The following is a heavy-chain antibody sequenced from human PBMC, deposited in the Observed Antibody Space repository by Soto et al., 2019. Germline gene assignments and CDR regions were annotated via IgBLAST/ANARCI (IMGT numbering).Heavy chain of an antibody. J-gene: IGHJ4*02. V-gene: IGHV1-18*01. CDR2: ITTDTGKT. Sequence: GPEVKKPGASVKVSCKTSGYTFTSYGISWVRQAPGQGLELMGGITTDTGKTTYAQKVQGRVTMTRDTATSTTYMELRSLRSDDKAVYYCAPRSPAFDYWGQGTLVTVSS. CDR1: GYTFTSYG. CDR3: APRSPAFDY.